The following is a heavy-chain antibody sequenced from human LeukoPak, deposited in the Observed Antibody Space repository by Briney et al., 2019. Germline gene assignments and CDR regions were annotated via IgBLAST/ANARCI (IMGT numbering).Heavy chain of an antibody. CDR3: ARESPYDSSGYYIIDY. CDR1: GFTFSRYS. D-gene: IGHD3-22*01. J-gene: IGHJ4*02. V-gene: IGHV3-21*04. Sequence: GGSLRLSCAASGFTFSRYSMNWVRQAPGKGLEWVSCISSSSSYIYYANSVKGRFTISRDNAKNSLYLQMNSLRAEDTAVYYCARESPYDSSGYYIIDYWGQGTLVTVSS. CDR2: ISSSSSYI.